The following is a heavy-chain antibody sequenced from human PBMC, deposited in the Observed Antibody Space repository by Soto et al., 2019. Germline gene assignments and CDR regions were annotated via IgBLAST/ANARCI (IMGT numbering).Heavy chain of an antibody. V-gene: IGHV1-69*06. CDR3: AREHSSSFFDP. Sequence: SVKLSCKAAGGTFSSYAISWVRQAPGQGLEWMGGIIPIFGTANYAQKFQGRVTITADKSTSTAYMELSSLRSEDTAVYHCAREHSSSFFDPWGQGTLVTSPQ. CDR1: GGTFSSYA. J-gene: IGHJ5*02. CDR2: IIPIFGTA. D-gene: IGHD6-6*01.